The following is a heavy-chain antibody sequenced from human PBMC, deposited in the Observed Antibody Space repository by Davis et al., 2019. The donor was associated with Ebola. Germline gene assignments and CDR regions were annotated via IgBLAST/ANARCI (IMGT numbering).Heavy chain of an antibody. CDR3: ARRGYYYDSSGYSAGAFDI. CDR2: IYSGDSDT. CDR1: GYSFTTYW. V-gene: IGHV5-51*01. D-gene: IGHD3-22*01. Sequence: GESLKISCKGSGYSFTTYWIAWVRQMPGKGLEWMGIIYSGDSDTRYRPSFEGQVTISVDRSISTAYLQWSSLKASDTAMYYCARRGYYYDSSGYSAGAFDIWGQGTMVTVSS. J-gene: IGHJ3*02.